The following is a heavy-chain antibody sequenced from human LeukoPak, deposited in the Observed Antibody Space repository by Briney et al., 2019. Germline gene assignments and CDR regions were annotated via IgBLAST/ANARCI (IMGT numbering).Heavy chain of an antibody. V-gene: IGHV3-30*09. CDR3: ARDIYDRMLRASSEQKPGCVDI. D-gene: IGHD3-22*01. J-gene: IGHJ3*02. CDR1: GFTFSSYA. Sequence: GGSLRLSCAASGFTFSSYAMHWVRQAAGKGLEWVAVISYDGSNKYYADSVKGRFAISRDNSKNTLYLQMNSLRAEDTAVYYCARDIYDRMLRASSEQKPGCVDIWGQGTMVTVSS. CDR2: ISYDGSNK.